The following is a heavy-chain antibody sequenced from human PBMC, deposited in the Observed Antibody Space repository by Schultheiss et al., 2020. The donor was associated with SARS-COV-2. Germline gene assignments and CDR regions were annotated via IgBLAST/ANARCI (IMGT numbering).Heavy chain of an antibody. Sequence: GGSLRLSCAASGFTFSDYYMSWIRQAPGKGLEWVSAISGSGGSTYYADSVKCRFTISRDNSKNTLYLQMNSLRAEDTAVYYCARSPMVRGVILYDYYYYGMDVWGQGTTVTVSS. D-gene: IGHD3-10*01. J-gene: IGHJ6*02. CDR1: GFTFSDYY. V-gene: IGHV3-23*01. CDR2: ISGSGGST. CDR3: ARSPMVRGVILYDYYYYGMDV.